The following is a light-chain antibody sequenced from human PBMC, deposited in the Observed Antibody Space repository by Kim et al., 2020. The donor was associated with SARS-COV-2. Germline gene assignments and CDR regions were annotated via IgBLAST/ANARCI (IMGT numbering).Light chain of an antibody. V-gene: IGKV1-16*01. J-gene: IGKJ1*01. CDR3: QHYDVYPRT. CDR1: QGIANN. CDR2: AAS. Sequence: DTQMTQSPSSLSASIGDRVIISCRASQGIANNLVWFHQKPGKAPKPLIYAASRLETGVPSRFSGSGSGTDFILTISSLQPEDYGTYYCQHYDVYPRTFGQGTKVDIK.